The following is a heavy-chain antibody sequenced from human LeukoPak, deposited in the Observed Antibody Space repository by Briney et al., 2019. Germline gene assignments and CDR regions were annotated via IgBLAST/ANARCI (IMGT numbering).Heavy chain of an antibody. D-gene: IGHD2-15*01. CDR3: VRECYGIDS. CDR2: IDTEGRRT. Sequence: PGGSLRLSCAASGFRFKSWMNWVRQAPGEGLVWVSHIDTEGRRTNYADSVKGRFTISRDNGRNRLYLQMNSLRVEDTGVYYCVRECYGIDSWGQGTLVIVSS. J-gene: IGHJ4*02. V-gene: IGHV3-74*01. CDR1: GFRFKSW.